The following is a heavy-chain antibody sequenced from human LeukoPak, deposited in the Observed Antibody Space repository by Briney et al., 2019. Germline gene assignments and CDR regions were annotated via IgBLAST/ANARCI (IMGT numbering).Heavy chain of an antibody. Sequence: GGFLRLSCAASGFTFSSYWMSWVRQAPGKGLEWVANIKQDGSEKYYVDSVKGRFTISRDNAKNSLYLQMNSLRAEDTAVYYCARDLKWFGDYFDYWGQGTLVTVSS. V-gene: IGHV3-7*01. CDR1: GFTFSSYW. CDR2: IKQDGSEK. CDR3: ARDLKWFGDYFDY. D-gene: IGHD3-10*01. J-gene: IGHJ4*02.